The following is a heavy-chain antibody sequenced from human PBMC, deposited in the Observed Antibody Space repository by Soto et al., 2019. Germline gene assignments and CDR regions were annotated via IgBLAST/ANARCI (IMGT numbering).Heavy chain of an antibody. V-gene: IGHV2-5*01. Sequence: SGPTLVHSTQTLTLTCTLSGFLLSTIGVGVGCIRQPQGKALEWLALIYWNDGKPYSPSLKSRLTITKDTFKNQVVLTMTNMDTVDTATYCSANRRSSSWTHFDYWGQRTLATV. D-gene: IGHD6-13*01. CDR3: ANRRSSSWTHFDY. J-gene: IGHJ4*02. CDR2: IYWNDGK. CDR1: GFLLSTIGVG.